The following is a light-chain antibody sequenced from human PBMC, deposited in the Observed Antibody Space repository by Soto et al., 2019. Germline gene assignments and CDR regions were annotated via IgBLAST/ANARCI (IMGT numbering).Light chain of an antibody. CDR2: EVN. CDR1: SSDVGGYNY. Sequence: QSALTQPASVSGSPGQSITISCTGTSSDVGGYNYVSWYQQHPGKAPKLMISEVNNRPSGVSNRFSGSKSGNTASLTISGLQAEDEADYYCSSYTSTSTLVFGGGTKLTVL. V-gene: IGLV2-14*01. J-gene: IGLJ3*02. CDR3: SSYTSTSTLV.